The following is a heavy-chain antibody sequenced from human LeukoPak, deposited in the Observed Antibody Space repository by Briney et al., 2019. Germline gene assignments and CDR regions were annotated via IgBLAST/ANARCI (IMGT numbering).Heavy chain of an antibody. D-gene: IGHD3-16*01. CDR1: GASINSGSYY. CDR3: ASLRVPGDFDY. Sequence: PSETLSLTCTVSGASINSGSYYWTWIRQPAGKGLEWIGRIYTSGSTNYNPSLKSRVNISRDTSKNQFSLRLTSVTAADTAVYYCASLRVPGDFDYWGQGTLVTVSS. J-gene: IGHJ4*02. CDR2: IYTSGST. V-gene: IGHV4-61*02.